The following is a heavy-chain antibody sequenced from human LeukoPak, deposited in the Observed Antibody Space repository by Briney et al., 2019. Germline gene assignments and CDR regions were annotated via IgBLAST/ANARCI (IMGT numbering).Heavy chain of an antibody. D-gene: IGHD4-17*01. J-gene: IGHJ5*02. CDR2: ISSSSSYI. CDR3: ARDGDGYGDYRGWFDP. CDR1: GFTFSSYS. Sequence: SGGSLRLSCAASGFTFSSYSMNWVRQAPGKGLEWVSSISSSSSYIYYADSVKGRFTISRDNAKNSLYLQMNSLRAEDTAVYYCARDGDGYGDYRGWFDPWGQGTLVTVSS. V-gene: IGHV3-21*01.